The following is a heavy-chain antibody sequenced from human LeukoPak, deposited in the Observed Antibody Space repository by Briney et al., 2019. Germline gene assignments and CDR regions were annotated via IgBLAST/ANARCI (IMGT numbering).Heavy chain of an antibody. J-gene: IGHJ4*01. V-gene: IGHV3-21*01. Sequence: GGSLRLSCVASAFTFSSYTMKWVRQAPGKGLEWVSSIDSSSSYIYYADSVKGRFTISRDNAKNSLYLQMNSLRAEDTAVYYCAKHRFGKPHFDYWGQGSLVTVAS. D-gene: IGHD3-16*01. CDR1: AFTFSSYT. CDR2: IDSSSSYI. CDR3: AKHRFGKPHFDY.